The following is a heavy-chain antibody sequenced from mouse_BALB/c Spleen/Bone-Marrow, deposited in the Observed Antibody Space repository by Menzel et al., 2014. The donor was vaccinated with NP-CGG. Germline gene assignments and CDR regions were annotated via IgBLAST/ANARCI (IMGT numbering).Heavy chain of an antibody. CDR2: IYPGNVNT. J-gene: IGHJ3*01. CDR3: ARDYDYDAWFAY. CDR1: GYTFTSYY. D-gene: IGHD2-4*01. V-gene: IGHV1S56*01. Sequence: QVQLKQSGPELVKPGASVRISCKASGYTFTSYYIHWVKQRPGQGLEWIGWIYPGNVNTKYNEKFKGKATLIADKSSSTAYMQLSSLTSEDSAVYFCARDYDYDAWFAYWGQGTLVTVSA.